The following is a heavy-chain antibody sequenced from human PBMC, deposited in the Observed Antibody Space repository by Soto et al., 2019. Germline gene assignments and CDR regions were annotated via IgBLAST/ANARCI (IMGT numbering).Heavy chain of an antibody. Sequence: PSETLSLTCSVSGVSITSYYWSWIRQSAGGGLEWMGRINTDGLSTYSPSSKSRLTMSLDTSKNQVSLRLISVTAADTAVYFCARVPVAVAATEDYYGLDVWGQGTTVTVSS. D-gene: IGHD2-15*01. CDR2: INTDGLS. J-gene: IGHJ6*02. CDR1: GVSITSYY. CDR3: ARVPVAVAATEDYYGLDV. V-gene: IGHV4-4*07.